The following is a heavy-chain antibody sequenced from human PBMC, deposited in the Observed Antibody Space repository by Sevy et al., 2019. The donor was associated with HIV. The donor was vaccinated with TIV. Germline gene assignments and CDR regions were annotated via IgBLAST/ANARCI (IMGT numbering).Heavy chain of an antibody. D-gene: IGHD3-22*01. CDR1: GGSISSCY. V-gene: IGHV4-59*01. J-gene: IGHJ4*02. CDR3: ARDGYYSDSSGYYHYYFDY. Sequence: ETLSLTCTVSGGSISSCYWSWIRQPPGKGLEWIGYIYYSGSTKYNPSLKSRVSISVDTTKNQFSLKLNSVTAADTAVYYCARDGYYSDSSGYYHYYFDYWGQGTLVTVSS. CDR2: IYYSGST.